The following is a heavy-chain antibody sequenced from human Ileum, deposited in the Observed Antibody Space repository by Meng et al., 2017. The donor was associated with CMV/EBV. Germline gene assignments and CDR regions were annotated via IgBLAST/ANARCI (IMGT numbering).Heavy chain of an antibody. Sequence: ASVKVSCKTSGFVFNDYFLHWVRQAPGQPLEWMGRSHPRPQDNTYAQKFAGRVSMTKDRSIDTDYMELTGLTSGDTTIYYCARDIITAGHTGSFLDQWGQGTPVTVSS. D-gene: IGHD2-8*02. V-gene: IGHV1-2*06. J-gene: IGHJ1*01. CDR1: GFVFNDYF. CDR3: ARDIITAGHTGSFLDQ. CDR2: SHPRPQDN.